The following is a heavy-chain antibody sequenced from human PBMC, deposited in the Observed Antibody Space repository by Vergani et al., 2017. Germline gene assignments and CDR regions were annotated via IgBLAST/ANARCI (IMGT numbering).Heavy chain of an antibody. V-gene: IGHV4-4*07. D-gene: IGHD6-19*01. CDR2: RDPSGTT. J-gene: IGHJ4*02. Sequence: QVQLEESGPGLVKPSETLSLTCTVSGGSISFYYWTWIRQSAAEGLDWIGRRDPSGTTKYNSSPKSRVTMSVDTSKKQFSLKLTSVTAADTAVYYCARDIYGNSSGWGLTRRRDYFDSWGQGTLVTVSS. CDR3: ARDIYGNSSGWGLTRRRDYFDS. CDR1: GGSISFYY.